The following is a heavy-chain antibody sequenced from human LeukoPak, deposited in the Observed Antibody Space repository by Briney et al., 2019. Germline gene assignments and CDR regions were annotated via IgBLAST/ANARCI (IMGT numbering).Heavy chain of an antibody. CDR1: GGSISSHY. Sequence: PSETLSLTCTVSGGSISSHYWSWIRQPPEKGLEWIGYIYSSGTTNYNPSLKSRVTISLDTSKNQFSLKLSSMTAADTAVYYCARGQYYDFWSGRGYLDYWGQGTLVTVSS. D-gene: IGHD3-3*01. CDR2: IYSSGTT. J-gene: IGHJ4*02. CDR3: ARGQYYDFWSGRGYLDY. V-gene: IGHV4-59*11.